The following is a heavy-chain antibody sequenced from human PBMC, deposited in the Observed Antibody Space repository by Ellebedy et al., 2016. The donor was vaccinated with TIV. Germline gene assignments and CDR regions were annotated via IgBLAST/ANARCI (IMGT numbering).Heavy chain of an antibody. Sequence: PGGSLRLSCAASGFIFSDYGMNWVRQAPGKGLEWVSSISSMSTYIYYADSVKGRFTISRDNAKNSLYLQMNSLRAEDTAVYYCARDLWDYGDYSGWFDPWGQGALVTVSS. J-gene: IGHJ5*02. D-gene: IGHD4-17*01. V-gene: IGHV3-21*01. CDR3: ARDLWDYGDYSGWFDP. CDR1: GFIFSDYG. CDR2: ISSMSTYI.